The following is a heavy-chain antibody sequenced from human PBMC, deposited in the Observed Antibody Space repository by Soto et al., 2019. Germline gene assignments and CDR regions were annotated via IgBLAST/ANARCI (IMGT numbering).Heavy chain of an antibody. CDR2: INHSGST. J-gene: IGHJ6*02. CDR3: AKYRGGISKGR. CDR1: GGSFSGYY. V-gene: IGHV4-34*01. D-gene: IGHD3-10*01. Sequence: SETLSLTCAVYGGSFSGYYWCWIRQPPGKGLEWIGEINHSGSTNYNPSLKSRVTISVDTSKNQFSLKLSSVTAADTAVYYCAKYRGGISKGRWGQGTTVTVSS.